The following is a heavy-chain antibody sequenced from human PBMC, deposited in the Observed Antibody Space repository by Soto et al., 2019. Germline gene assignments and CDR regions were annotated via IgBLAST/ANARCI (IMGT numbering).Heavy chain of an antibody. Sequence: PGGSLRLSCAASGFTFSDRYMDWVRQAPGKGLEWVGRIRNKANSYTTEYAASAKGRFTISRDDSKNSLYLQMNSLKTEDTAMCYCGGPMDYYDSRSSPYGCDLWGQGTKVTVSS. CDR3: GGPMDYYDSRSSPYGCDL. CDR2: IRNKANSYTT. J-gene: IGHJ3*01. V-gene: IGHV3-72*01. CDR1: GFTFSDRY. D-gene: IGHD3-22*01.